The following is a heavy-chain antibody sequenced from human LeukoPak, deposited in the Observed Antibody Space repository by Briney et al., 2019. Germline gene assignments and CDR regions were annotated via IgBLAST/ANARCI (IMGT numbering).Heavy chain of an antibody. J-gene: IGHJ6*02. CDR3: ARDTNWSAYGMDV. CDR2: IKFHGHET. CDR1: GFNFNNYD. Sequence: GGSLRLSCVASGFNFNNYDLHWVRRAPGKGLEWVAFIKFHGHETFYADSVEGRFTISRDNSKNTLYLQMNSLRAEDTAVYYCARDTNWSAYGMDVWGQGTLVTVSS. V-gene: IGHV3-30*02. D-gene: IGHD1-1*01.